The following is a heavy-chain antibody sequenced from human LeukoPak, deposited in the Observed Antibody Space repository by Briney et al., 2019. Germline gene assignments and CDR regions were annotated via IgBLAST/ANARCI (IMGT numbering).Heavy chain of an antibody. CDR3: ARSEGSGNYFDY. CDR2: IYYSGST. Sequence: SETLSLTCTVSGDSISDYYWTWIRQPPGKGLEWIGNIYYSGSTNYNPSLKSRVTISVDTSKNQVSLKLSSVTAADTAVYYCARSEGSGNYFDYWGQGTLVTVSS. D-gene: IGHD3-10*01. J-gene: IGHJ4*02. V-gene: IGHV4-59*01. CDR1: GDSISDYY.